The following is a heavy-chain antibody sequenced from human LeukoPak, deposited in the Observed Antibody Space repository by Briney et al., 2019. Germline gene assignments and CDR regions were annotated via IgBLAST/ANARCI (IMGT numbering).Heavy chain of an antibody. D-gene: IGHD3-22*01. CDR3: ARDFDYDSSGYYYNWFDP. J-gene: IGHJ5*02. CDR1: GYTFISYY. Sequence: ASVKVYCKASGYTFISYYMHWVRQAHGQGVEGMGIIKTSGGSTSYAQKFQGRVTMTRDTSTSTVYMELSSLRSEDTAVYYCARDFDYDSSGYYYNWFDPWGQGTLVTVSS. CDR2: IKTSGGST. V-gene: IGHV1-46*01.